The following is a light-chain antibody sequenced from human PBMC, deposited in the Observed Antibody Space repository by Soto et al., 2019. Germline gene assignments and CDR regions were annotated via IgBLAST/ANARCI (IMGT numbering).Light chain of an antibody. Sequence: QSALTQPPSVSGSPGQSVTISCTGTSSDFGSYNRVSWYQRPPGTGPKLMIYEVSNRPSGVPDRFSGSKSGNTASLTISGLQAEDEAEYYCSLYTDDSTYVFGAGTKGTVL. CDR1: SSDFGSYNR. CDR2: EVS. V-gene: IGLV2-18*01. CDR3: SLYTDDSTYV. J-gene: IGLJ1*01.